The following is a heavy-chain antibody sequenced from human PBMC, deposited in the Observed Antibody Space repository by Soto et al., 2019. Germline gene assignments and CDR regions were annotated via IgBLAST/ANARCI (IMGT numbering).Heavy chain of an antibody. CDR3: IQSRCGGDCLQSYASYYYSGMDV. CDR1: AFSLSTGGVG. D-gene: IGHD2-21*02. J-gene: IGHJ6*02. Sequence: QITLKASGPTLVKPTQTLTLTCTFSAFSLSTGGVGVGWIRQPPGKALEWLALIYWDDDKRYSPSLRSRLTISKDTSKNQVVLTMTTMDPVDTATYYCIQSRCGGDCLQSYASYYYSGMDVWGQGTTVTVSS. CDR2: IYWDDDK. V-gene: IGHV2-5*02.